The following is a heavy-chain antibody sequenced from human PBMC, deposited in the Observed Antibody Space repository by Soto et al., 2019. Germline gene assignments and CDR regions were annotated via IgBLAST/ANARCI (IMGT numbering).Heavy chain of an antibody. J-gene: IGHJ4*02. V-gene: IGHV4-30-2*01. CDR2: IYDSGGT. CDR3: ARVNLLWFVEDY. CDR1: GGSISSNTYS. D-gene: IGHD3-10*01. Sequence: QLQLQESGSGLVKPSQTLSLTCAVSGGSISSNTYSWSWLRQPPGKGLEWIGYIYDSGGTYYNPSRKRRVTLAVDSSKNHFSLKLSSVTAADTAVYYCARVNLLWFVEDYWGQGTLVTVSS.